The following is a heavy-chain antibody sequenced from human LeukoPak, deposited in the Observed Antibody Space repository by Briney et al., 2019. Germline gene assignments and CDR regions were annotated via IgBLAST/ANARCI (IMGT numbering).Heavy chain of an antibody. CDR1: GFTFSSYW. D-gene: IGHD5-24*01. CDR2: IKQDGNEK. CDR3: ARELLGHGYNSGDFDY. Sequence: PGGSLRLSCAASGFTFSSYWMNWVRQAPGKGLEWVANIKQDGNEKYYVDSVKGRFTISRDNAKNSLYLQMNSLRAEDTAVHYCARELLGHGYNSGDFDYWGQGTLVTVSS. V-gene: IGHV3-7*01. J-gene: IGHJ4*02.